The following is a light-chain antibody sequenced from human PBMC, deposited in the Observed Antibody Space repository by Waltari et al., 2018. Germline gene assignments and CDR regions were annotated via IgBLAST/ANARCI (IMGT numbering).Light chain of an antibody. V-gene: IGLV2-14*03. CDR2: DVT. Sequence: HSALTQPASMSGSPGQSITISCSGTSRDIGGYNYVPWYQQPPGKAPKLLIYDVTNRPSGVSNRFSGSKSGNTASLTISGLQAEDEAVYFCISYTSGTTDWVFGGGTKLTVL. CDR1: SRDIGGYNY. J-gene: IGLJ3*02. CDR3: ISYTSGTTDWV.